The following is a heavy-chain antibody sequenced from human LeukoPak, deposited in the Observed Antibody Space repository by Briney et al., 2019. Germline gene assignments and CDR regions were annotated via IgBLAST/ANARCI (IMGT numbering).Heavy chain of an antibody. Sequence: SQTLSLTCTVSGGSISSGDYYWSWIRQPPGRGLEWIGYIYYSGSTYYNPSLKCRVTISVDTSKNQFSLKLSSVTAADTAVYYCARVGVRGVIITSDYFDYWGQGTLVTVSS. V-gene: IGHV4-30-4*01. J-gene: IGHJ4*02. CDR2: IYYSGST. D-gene: IGHD3-10*01. CDR3: ARVGVRGVIITSDYFDY. CDR1: GGSISSGDYY.